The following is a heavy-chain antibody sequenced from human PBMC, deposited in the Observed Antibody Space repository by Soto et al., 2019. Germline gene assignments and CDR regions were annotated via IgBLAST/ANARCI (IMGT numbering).Heavy chain of an antibody. J-gene: IGHJ4*02. D-gene: IGHD3-16*01. CDR3: ARDRDHAYDY. CDR1: GGTFSSFA. Sequence: QVQLVQSGAEVKKPGSSVKVSCKASGGTFSSFAISWVRQAPGQGLEWMGGIIPIFGTTNYAQKFQGRVTITADESTRTAYMEVTTLRSEATAVYYCARDRDHAYDYWGQGTLVTVSS. CDR2: IIPIFGTT. V-gene: IGHV1-69*01.